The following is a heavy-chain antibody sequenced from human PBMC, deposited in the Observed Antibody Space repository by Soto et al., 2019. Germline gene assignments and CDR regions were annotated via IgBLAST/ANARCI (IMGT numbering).Heavy chain of an antibody. CDR1: GGSISSYY. J-gene: IGHJ4*02. Sequence: QVQLQESGPGLVKPSETLSLTCTVSGGSISSYYWSWIRQPPGKGLEWIGYIYYSGSTNYNPSLKSRVTISVDTSKNQFSLKLSSVTAADTAVYYCAREAGQLGEYYFDYWGQGTLVTVSS. V-gene: IGHV4-59*01. CDR2: IYYSGST. D-gene: IGHD6-6*01. CDR3: AREAGQLGEYYFDY.